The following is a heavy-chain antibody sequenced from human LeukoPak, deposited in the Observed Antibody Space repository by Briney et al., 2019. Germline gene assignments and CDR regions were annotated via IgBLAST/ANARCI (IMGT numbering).Heavy chain of an antibody. CDR3: ASPHREQLWFPSPWPFDY. Sequence: PSETLSLTCTVSGGSISSSSYYWGWIRQPPGKGLEWIGSIYYSGSTYYNPSLKSRVTISVDTSKNQFSLRLSSVTAADTAVYYCASPHREQLWFPSPWPFDYWGQGTLVTVSS. V-gene: IGHV4-39*01. CDR1: GGSISSSSYY. D-gene: IGHD5-18*01. CDR2: IYYSGST. J-gene: IGHJ4*02.